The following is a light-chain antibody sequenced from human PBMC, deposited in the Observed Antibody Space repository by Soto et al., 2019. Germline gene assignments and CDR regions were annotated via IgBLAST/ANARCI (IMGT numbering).Light chain of an antibody. Sequence: ERVMTQSPATLSVSPGERATLSCRASQSLSSNLAWSQQKPGQAPRLLIYGASTRATGIPARFSGSRSGTEFPRTISSLQSEDCAVYYCQQYNGWPPLFGPGTKGDIK. J-gene: IGKJ3*01. CDR1: QSLSSN. CDR3: QQYNGWPPL. CDR2: GAS. V-gene: IGKV3-15*01.